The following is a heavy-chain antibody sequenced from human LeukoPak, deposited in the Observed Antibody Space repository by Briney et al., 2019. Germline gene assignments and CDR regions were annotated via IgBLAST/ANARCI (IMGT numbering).Heavy chain of an antibody. V-gene: IGHV3-21*04. CDR3: AKPSAAGNGYFDY. D-gene: IGHD6-13*01. J-gene: IGHJ4*02. CDR2: ISSSSSYI. Sequence: GGSLRLSCAASGFTFSSYSMNWVRQAPGKGLEWVSSISSSSSYIYYADSVKGRFTISRDNSKNTLYLQMNSLRAEDTAVYYCAKPSAAGNGYFDYWGQGTLVTVSS. CDR1: GFTFSSYS.